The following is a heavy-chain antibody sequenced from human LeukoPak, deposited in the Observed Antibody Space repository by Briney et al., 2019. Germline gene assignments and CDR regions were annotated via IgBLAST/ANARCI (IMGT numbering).Heavy chain of an antibody. CDR3: ARGPHIYGDNVLGNFDY. D-gene: IGHD4-17*01. CDR2: INPNSGVT. V-gene: IGHV1-2*02. CDR1: GYTFTGYY. Sequence: ASVKVSCEASGYTFTGYYMHWVRQAPGQGLEWMGWINPNSGVTNYAQKFQGRVSMTRDTSISTAYMELSRLRSDDTAVFYCARGPHIYGDNVLGNFDYWGQGTLVTVSS. J-gene: IGHJ4*02.